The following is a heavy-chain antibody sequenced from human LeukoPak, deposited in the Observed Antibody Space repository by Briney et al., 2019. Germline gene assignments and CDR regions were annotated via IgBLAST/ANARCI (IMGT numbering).Heavy chain of an antibody. Sequence: SETLSLTCTVSGGSISSSTYYWGWIRQSPGKGLEWIGSIYYSGNTYYNPSLKSRVTISVDTSKNQFSLKLSSVTAADTAVYYCVLDYGDYAFDYWGQGTLVTVSS. CDR1: GGSISSSTYY. D-gene: IGHD4-17*01. J-gene: IGHJ4*02. CDR2: IYYSGNT. V-gene: IGHV4-39*01. CDR3: VLDYGDYAFDY.